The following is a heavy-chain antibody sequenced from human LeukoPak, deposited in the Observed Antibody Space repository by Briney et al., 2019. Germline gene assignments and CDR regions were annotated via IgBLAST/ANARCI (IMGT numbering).Heavy chain of an antibody. CDR3: ATDRTADYDY. CDR2: IKSKTDGETT. CDR1: GFIFSNAW. D-gene: IGHD5-12*01. J-gene: IGHJ4*02. V-gene: IGHV3-15*01. Sequence: GGSLRLSCAASGFIFSNAWMSWVRQAPGKGLEWVGRIKSKTDGETTDYGALVKGRFTISRDDSKTTLYLQMNSLKTEDTAVYYCATDRTADYDYWGQGTLVTVSS.